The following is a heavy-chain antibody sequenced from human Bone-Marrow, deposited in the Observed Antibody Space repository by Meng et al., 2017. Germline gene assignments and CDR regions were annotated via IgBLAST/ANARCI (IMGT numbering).Heavy chain of an antibody. Sequence: QVQLVESGGGVVQPGRSLRLSCAASGFTFSSYPRHWVRQAPGKGLEWVAVISYDGSNKYYADSVKGRFTISRDNSKNTLYLQMNSLRAEDTAVYYCARELRDSGDFWGQGTLVTVSS. V-gene: IGHV3-30-3*01. D-gene: IGHD3-10*01. CDR3: ARELRDSGDF. CDR1: GFTFSSYP. CDR2: ISYDGSNK. J-gene: IGHJ4*02.